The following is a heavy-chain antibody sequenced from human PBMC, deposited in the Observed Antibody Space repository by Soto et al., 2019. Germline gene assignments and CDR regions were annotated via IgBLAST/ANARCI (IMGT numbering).Heavy chain of an antibody. Sequence: QVQLQESGPGLVRPSQTLSLTCSVSGASLRIGDYYWTWIRQPPGKGLEWIGFIYKRGTAKDNPSLSSRVSISVDTSKNQFFLSLKYVTAADTAVYYCVRALGSRFMEWPRFDPWGQGKLVTVSS. CDR1: GASLRIGDYY. CDR2: IYKRGTA. D-gene: IGHD3-3*01. V-gene: IGHV4-30-4*01. CDR3: VRALGSRFMEWPRFDP. J-gene: IGHJ5*02.